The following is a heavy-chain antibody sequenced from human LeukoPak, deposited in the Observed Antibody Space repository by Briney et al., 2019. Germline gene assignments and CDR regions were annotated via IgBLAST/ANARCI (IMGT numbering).Heavy chain of an antibody. CDR3: ASNEDSSSWWWPGYYFDY. CDR1: GGSISSSSYY. D-gene: IGHD6-13*01. J-gene: IGHJ4*02. V-gene: IGHV4-39*01. CDR2: IYYSGSN. Sequence: SETLSLTCTVSGGSISSSSYYWGWLRQPPGTGLDWIGSIYYSGSNYYNPSLKSRVTISVDTSKNQCSLKLRSVTAAETAVYYCASNEDSSSWWWPGYYFDYWGQGTLVTVSS.